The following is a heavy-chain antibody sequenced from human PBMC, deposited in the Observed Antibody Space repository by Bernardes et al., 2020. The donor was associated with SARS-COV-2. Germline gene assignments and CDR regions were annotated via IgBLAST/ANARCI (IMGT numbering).Heavy chain of an antibody. D-gene: IGHD3-22*01. V-gene: IGHV4-34*01. CDR2: INHSGSA. CDR1: GESFSDYN. CDR3: ARMSSGVVVPPVPGLGFFYSYYVLDV. Sequence: SETLSLTCAVYGESFSDYNWNWIRQPPGKGLEWIGEINHSGSANYNPSLKSRVSISVDTSKNQFSLKVNSVTAADTAVYYCARMSSGVVVPPVPGLGFFYSYYVLDVWGQGTAVSVSS. J-gene: IGHJ6*02.